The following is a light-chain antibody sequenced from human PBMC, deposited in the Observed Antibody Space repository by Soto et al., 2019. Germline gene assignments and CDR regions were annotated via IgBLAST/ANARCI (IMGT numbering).Light chain of an antibody. V-gene: IGLV3-21*02. CDR1: NIGRKN. J-gene: IGLJ1*01. CDR3: QVWDSSSDHLYV. Sequence: ELTQPPSVSVAPGQTARITCGGNNIGRKNVHWYQQRPGQAPVLVLYDDSDRPSGIPERFSGSNSGNTATLTISRVEAGDEADYYCQVWDSSSDHLYVFGTGNKV. CDR2: DDS.